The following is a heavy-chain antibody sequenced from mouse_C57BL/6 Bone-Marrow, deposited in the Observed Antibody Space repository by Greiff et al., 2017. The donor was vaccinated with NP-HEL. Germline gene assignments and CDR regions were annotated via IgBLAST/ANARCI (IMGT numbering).Heavy chain of an antibody. V-gene: IGHV14-4*01. J-gene: IGHJ1*03. CDR2: IDPENGDT. CDR1: GFNIKDDY. Sequence: EVQLQQSGAELVRPGASVKLSCTASGFNIKDDYMHWVKQRPEQGLEWIGWIDPENGDTEYASKFQGKATITADTSSNTAYLQLSSLTSEDTAVYYCTPITTVVYWYFDVWGTGTTVTVSS. CDR3: TPITTVVYWYFDV. D-gene: IGHD1-1*01.